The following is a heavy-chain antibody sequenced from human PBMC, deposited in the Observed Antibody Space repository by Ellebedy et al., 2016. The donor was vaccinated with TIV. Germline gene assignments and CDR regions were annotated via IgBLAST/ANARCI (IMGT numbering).Heavy chain of an antibody. CDR1: GYTFTSYG. CDR2: ISAYNGNT. D-gene: IGHD7-27*01. V-gene: IGHV1-18*01. Sequence: ASVKVSXXASGYTFTSYGISWVRQAPGQGLEWMGWISAYNGNTNYAQKLQGRVTMTTDTSTSTAYMELRSLRSDDTAVYYCARDWDATGDRSDYDYWGQGTLVTVSS. J-gene: IGHJ4*02. CDR3: ARDWDATGDRSDYDY.